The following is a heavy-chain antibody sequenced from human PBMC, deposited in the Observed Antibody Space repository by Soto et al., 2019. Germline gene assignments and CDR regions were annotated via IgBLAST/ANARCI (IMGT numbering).Heavy chain of an antibody. D-gene: IGHD7-27*01. Sequence: PVGSLRLSCAVSGFTFSDHYMTWIRQAPGKGLEWVSDISTSGGTINYADSVKGRFTISRDNAKNSLYLQMNSLRAEDTAVYYCARTISWGGFDIWGQGTMVTVSS. V-gene: IGHV3-11*01. CDR2: ISTSGGTI. J-gene: IGHJ3*02. CDR3: ARTISWGGFDI. CDR1: GFTFSDHY.